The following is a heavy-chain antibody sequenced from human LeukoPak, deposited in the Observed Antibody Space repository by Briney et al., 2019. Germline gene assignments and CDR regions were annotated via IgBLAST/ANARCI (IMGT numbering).Heavy chain of an antibody. CDR2: IYPSGST. D-gene: IGHD6-19*01. CDR1: GASIISGSYY. V-gene: IGHV4-61*02. CDR3: ARSTGSSGWRYFDY. Sequence: PSQTLSLTCTVSGASIISGSYYWSWIRQPAGKGLEWIGRIYPSGSTNYNPSLKSRVTISVDTSKNQFSLKLNTVTAADTAVYYCARSTGSSGWRYFDYWGQGTLVTVSS. J-gene: IGHJ4*02.